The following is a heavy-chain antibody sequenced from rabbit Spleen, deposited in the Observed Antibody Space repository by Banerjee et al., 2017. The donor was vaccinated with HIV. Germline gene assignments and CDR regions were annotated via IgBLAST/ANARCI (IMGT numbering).Heavy chain of an antibody. D-gene: IGHD2-1*01. J-gene: IGHJ4*01. CDR2: IDTGDGHT. CDR3: ARGDSRWNL. V-gene: IGHV1S45*01. Sequence: QEQLVESGGGLVQPGGSLKLSCKASGFSFSSSYWICWVRQAPGKGLEWIACIDTGDGHTYYASWAKGRFTISKTSSTVDLKMTSLTAADTATYFCARGDSRWNLWGQGTLVTVS. CDR1: GFSFSSSYW.